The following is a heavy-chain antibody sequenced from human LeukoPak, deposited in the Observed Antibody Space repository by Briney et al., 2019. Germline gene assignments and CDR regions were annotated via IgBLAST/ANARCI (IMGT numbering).Heavy chain of an antibody. CDR1: GCTFSSYA. CDR2: IFGSGGST. V-gene: IGHV3-23*01. J-gene: IGHJ4*02. Sequence: GGSLRLSCAASGCTFSSYAMYWVRQAPGKGLEWVSGIFGSGGSTHYAASVKGRFTISRDNSKTTVYLQMNSLRAEDTAVYYCPKTTTGYSSGRFPGWPVDYWGQGTLVTVSS. CDR3: PKTTTGYSSGRFPGWPVDY. D-gene: IGHD6-19*01.